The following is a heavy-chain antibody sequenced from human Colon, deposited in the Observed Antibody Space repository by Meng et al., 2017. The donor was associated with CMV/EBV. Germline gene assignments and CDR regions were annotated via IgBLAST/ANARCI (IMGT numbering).Heavy chain of an antibody. Sequence: TFDSYCMYWVRQAPGKGLEWVAFISYDGRSEDYAESLRGRFTISRDNSNNTLHLQMNSLTADDTAVYYCARDLKRYCSASSCQGLDHWGQGTLVTVSS. CDR1: TFDSYC. D-gene: IGHD2-2*01. CDR3: ARDLKRYCSASSCQGLDH. J-gene: IGHJ4*02. V-gene: IGHV3-30*03. CDR2: ISYDGRSE.